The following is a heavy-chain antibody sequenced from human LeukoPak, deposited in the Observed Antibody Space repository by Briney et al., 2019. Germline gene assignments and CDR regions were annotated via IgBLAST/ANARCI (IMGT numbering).Heavy chain of an antibody. D-gene: IGHD2-21*02. V-gene: IGHV3-30*03. Sequence: PGRSLRLSCAASGFSFSSYGMHWVRQAPGKGLEWVAVISYDGSNKYYADSVKGRSTISRDNSKNTLYLQMNSLRAEDTAVYYCARGVGDPDAFDIWGQGTMVTVSS. CDR2: ISYDGSNK. CDR1: GFSFSSYG. CDR3: ARGVGDPDAFDI. J-gene: IGHJ3*02.